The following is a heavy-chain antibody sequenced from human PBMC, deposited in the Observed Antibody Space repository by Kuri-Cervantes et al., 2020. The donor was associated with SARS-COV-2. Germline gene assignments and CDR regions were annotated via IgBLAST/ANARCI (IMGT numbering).Heavy chain of an antibody. CDR1: GFTFSSYA. V-gene: IGHV3-30-3*01. D-gene: IGHD1-1*01. Sequence: GGSLRLSCAASGFTFSSYAMHWVRQAPGKGLEWVAVISYDGSNKYYADSVKGRFTLSRDNAKNMLFLQMNSLRAEGTAVYYCVRDGDHWNFDYWGQGTRVTVSS. CDR2: ISYDGSNK. J-gene: IGHJ4*02. CDR3: VRDGDHWNFDY.